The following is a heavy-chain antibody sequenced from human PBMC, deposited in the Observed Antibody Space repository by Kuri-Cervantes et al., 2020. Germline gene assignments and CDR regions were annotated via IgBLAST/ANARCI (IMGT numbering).Heavy chain of an antibody. V-gene: IGHV3-21*01. J-gene: IGHJ3*02. Sequence: GESLKISCAASGFTFSTYWMHWVRQAPGKGLEWVSCISSSSSYIYYADSVKGRFTISRDNAKNSLYLQMNSLRAEDTAVYYCARDDGVITMIVEDSHDAFDIWGQGTMVTVSS. CDR3: ARDDGVITMIVEDSHDAFDI. CDR2: ISSSSSYI. D-gene: IGHD3-22*01. CDR1: GFTFSTYW.